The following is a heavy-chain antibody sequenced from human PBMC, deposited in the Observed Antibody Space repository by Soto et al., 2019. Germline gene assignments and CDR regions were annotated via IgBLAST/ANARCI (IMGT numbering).Heavy chain of an antibody. CDR3: AKVGDRDDY. Sequence: QLQLQESGPGLVKPSETLSLTCTVSGGSISSSSYYWGWIRQPTGKGLEWIGSIYYSGSTYYNPSLKSRVTISVDTSKNQFSLKLSSVTAADTAVYYCAKVGDRDDYWGQGTLVTVSS. J-gene: IGHJ4*02. CDR2: IYYSGST. V-gene: IGHV4-39*01. CDR1: GGSISSSSYY. D-gene: IGHD2-15*01.